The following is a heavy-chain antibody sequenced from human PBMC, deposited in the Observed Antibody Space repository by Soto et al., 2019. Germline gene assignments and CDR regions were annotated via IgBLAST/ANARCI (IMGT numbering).Heavy chain of an antibody. D-gene: IGHD2-2*01. CDR3: ARSFTSSPPFDY. V-gene: IGHV3-48*02. J-gene: IGHJ4*02. CDR1: GFTFSSYS. Sequence: EVQLVESGGGLVQPGGSLRLSCATSGFTFSSYSMNWVRQAPGKGLEWVSYISSSNSTIYYADSVKGRFTISRDNAKNPLYPQMNSLRDEDTAGYYCARSFTSSPPFDYWGQGTLVTVSS. CDR2: ISSSNSTI.